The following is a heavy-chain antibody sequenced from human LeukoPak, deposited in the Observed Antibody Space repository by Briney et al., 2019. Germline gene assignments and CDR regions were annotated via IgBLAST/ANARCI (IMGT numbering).Heavy chain of an antibody. Sequence: GGSLRLSCAASGFAFSDYYMSWIRQAPGEGLEWDSFNSSSVRTIYYTDSVKGRFTISRENAKNTLYLQMNSLRAEDTAVYYCARGHYYDTSAIFDCWGQGTLVTVPS. J-gene: IGHJ4*02. CDR3: ARGHYYDTSAIFDC. V-gene: IGHV3-11*01. CDR2: NSSSVRTI. CDR1: GFAFSDYY. D-gene: IGHD3-22*01.